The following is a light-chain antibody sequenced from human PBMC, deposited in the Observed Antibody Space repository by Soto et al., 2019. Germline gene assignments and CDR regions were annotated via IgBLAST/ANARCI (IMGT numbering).Light chain of an antibody. J-gene: IGKJ4*01. CDR1: QDVGTY. V-gene: IGKV1-12*01. CDR2: AAS. CDR3: QQTSSFPLT. Sequence: DIQMTQSPSSVSTSVGDRVTIPCRASQDVGTYLAWYQQKPGKVPNLLIYAASILQSGVPSRFSGSGSGTDFTLTISSLQPEDIATYYCQQTSSFPLTFGGGTKVEI.